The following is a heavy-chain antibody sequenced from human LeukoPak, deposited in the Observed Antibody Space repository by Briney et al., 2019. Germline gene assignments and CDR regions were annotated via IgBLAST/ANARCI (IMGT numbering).Heavy chain of an antibody. CDR1: GSTFSTYW. CDR3: ARDSNTYYYGSGSYFDY. CDR2: ISSSGSTI. Sequence: PGGSLRLSCSASGSTFSTYWMSWVRQAPGKGLECVSYISSSGSTIYYADSVKGRFTISRDNAKNSLYLQMNSLRAEDTAVYYCARDSNTYYYGSGSYFDYWGQGTLVTVSS. D-gene: IGHD3-10*01. V-gene: IGHV3-11*01. J-gene: IGHJ4*02.